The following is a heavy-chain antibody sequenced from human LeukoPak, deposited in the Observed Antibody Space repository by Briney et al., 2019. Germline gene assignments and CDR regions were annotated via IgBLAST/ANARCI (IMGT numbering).Heavy chain of an antibody. CDR3: ATETIGRHYDY. CDR2: IGPTGTDR. J-gene: IGHJ4*02. D-gene: IGHD1-14*01. Sequence: GGSLRLSCAASGFPFSSCGVKWVGQAPGKGLEGGSSIGPTGTDRYYADSVRGRFTISRDNAKNSMYLQMDSLRDEDTAVYYCATETIGRHYDYWGQGTLLTVSS. V-gene: IGHV3-21*01. CDR1: GFPFSSCG.